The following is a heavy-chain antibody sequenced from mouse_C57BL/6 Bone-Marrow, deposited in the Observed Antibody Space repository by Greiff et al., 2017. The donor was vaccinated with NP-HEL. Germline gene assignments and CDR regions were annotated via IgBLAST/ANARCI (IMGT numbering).Heavy chain of an antibody. Sequence: EVQRVESGGGLVQPGGSLKLSCAASGFTFSDYGMAWVRQAPRKGPEWVAFISNLAYSIYYADTVTGRFTISRENAKNTLYLEMSSLRSEDTAMYYCARHNYGSNYFDYWGQGTTLTVSS. CDR3: ARHNYGSNYFDY. D-gene: IGHD1-1*01. V-gene: IGHV5-15*01. CDR1: GFTFSDYG. CDR2: ISNLAYSI. J-gene: IGHJ2*01.